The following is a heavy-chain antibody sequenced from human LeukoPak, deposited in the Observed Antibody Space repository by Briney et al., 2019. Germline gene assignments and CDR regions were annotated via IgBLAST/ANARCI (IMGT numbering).Heavy chain of an antibody. V-gene: IGHV1-18*01. Sequence: ASVKVSCKASGYTFTSYGISWVRQAPGQGLEWMGWISAYNGNTNYAQKLQGRVTMTTDTSTSTAYMELRSLRSDDTAVYYCARGGLYYDLWSGYYWFDYWGQGTLVTVFS. CDR2: ISAYNGNT. J-gene: IGHJ4*02. CDR3: ARGGLYYDLWSGYYWFDY. CDR1: GYTFTSYG. D-gene: IGHD3-3*01.